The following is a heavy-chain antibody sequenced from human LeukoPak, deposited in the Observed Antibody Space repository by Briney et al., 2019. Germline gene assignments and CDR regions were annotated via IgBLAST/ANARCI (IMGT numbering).Heavy chain of an antibody. CDR1: GYTFTGYY. Sequence: ASVKVSCKASGYTFTGYYMHWVRQAPGKGLEWMGGFDPEDGETIYAQKFQGRVTMTEDTSTDTAYMELSSLRSEDTAVYYCATESYTTASGWYPWGQGTLVTVSS. J-gene: IGHJ5*02. V-gene: IGHV1-24*01. D-gene: IGHD6-19*01. CDR3: ATESYTTASGWYP. CDR2: FDPEDGET.